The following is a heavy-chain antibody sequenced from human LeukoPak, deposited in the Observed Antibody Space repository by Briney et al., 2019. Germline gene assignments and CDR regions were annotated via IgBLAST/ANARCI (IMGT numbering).Heavy chain of an antibody. J-gene: IGHJ4*02. CDR3: ARVRGSGSYQEYYFDY. CDR1: GFTFSSYD. D-gene: IGHD3-10*01. CDR2: IGTAGDT. Sequence: GGSLRLSCAASGFTFSSYDMHWVRQATGKGLEWVSAIGTAGDTYYPGSVKGRFTISRENAKNSLYLQMNSLRAGDTAVYYCARVRGSGSYQEYYFDYWGQGTLVTVSS. V-gene: IGHV3-13*01.